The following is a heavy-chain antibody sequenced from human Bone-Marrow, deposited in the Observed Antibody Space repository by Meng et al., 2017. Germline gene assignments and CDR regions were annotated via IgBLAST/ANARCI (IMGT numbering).Heavy chain of an antibody. CDR3: ASWIYSCGWQ. Sequence: VQLQESGPGRVKPSGTLSLPCVVSGGSISSIDWWSWVRQPPGKGLEWIGEIYHGGDTNYNPSLKSRVTIAIDKSKNQFSLKLSSVTAADTAVYYCASWIYSCGWQWGQGALVTVSS. V-gene: IGHV4/OR15-8*02. CDR2: IYHGGDT. CDR1: GGSISSIDW. D-gene: IGHD6-19*01. J-gene: IGHJ4*02.